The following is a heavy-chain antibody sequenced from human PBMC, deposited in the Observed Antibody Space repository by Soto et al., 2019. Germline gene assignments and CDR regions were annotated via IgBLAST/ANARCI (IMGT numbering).Heavy chain of an antibody. D-gene: IGHD3-10*01. CDR1: GDSITSGGYY. V-gene: IGHV4-31*03. Sequence: SETLSLTCTVTGDSITSGGYYWSWIRQHPGKGLEWLGYIYGSGGSGSTLYNPSLKSRITLSVDTSKTQFSLNLSSVTVADTAIYYCVKFRSGFEPVFESWGQGTLVTVSS. CDR3: VKFRSGFEPVFES. CDR2: IYGSGGSGST. J-gene: IGHJ4*02.